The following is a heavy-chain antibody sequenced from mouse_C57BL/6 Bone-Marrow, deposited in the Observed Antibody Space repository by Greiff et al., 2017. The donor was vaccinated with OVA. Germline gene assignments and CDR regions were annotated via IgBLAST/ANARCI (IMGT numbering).Heavy chain of an antibody. V-gene: IGHV1-81*01. J-gene: IGHJ1*03. D-gene: IGHD2-2*01. CDR2: IYPRSGNT. Sequence: QVQLKESGAELARPGASVKLSCKASGYTFTSYGISWVKQRTGQGLEWIGEIYPRSGNTYYNEKFKGKATLTADKSSSTAYMELRSLTSEDSAVYFCARGRVSYWYFDVWGTGTTVTVSS. CDR3: ARGRVSYWYFDV. CDR1: GYTFTSYG.